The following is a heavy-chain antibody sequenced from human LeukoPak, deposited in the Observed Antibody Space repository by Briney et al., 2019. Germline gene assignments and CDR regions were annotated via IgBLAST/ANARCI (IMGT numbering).Heavy chain of an antibody. Sequence: PGGSLRLSCAASGFTFSNSSVNWVRQAPGKGLEWVSYLSYSNTTRYYADSVKGRFTISRDNAKNSLFLHMNSLRAKDTAVYYCARDLDSQSYAVDYWGRGTLVTVSS. CDR2: LSYSNTTR. J-gene: IGHJ4*02. D-gene: IGHD2-2*01. CDR3: ARDLDSQSYAVDY. CDR1: GFTFSNSS. V-gene: IGHV3-48*04.